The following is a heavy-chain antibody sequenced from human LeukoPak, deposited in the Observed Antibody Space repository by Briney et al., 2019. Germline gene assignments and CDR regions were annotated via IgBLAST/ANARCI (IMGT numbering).Heavy chain of an antibody. CDR2: INPDSGDA. V-gene: IGHV1-2*02. CDR1: GYTFTYYY. J-gene: IGHJ4*02. CDR3: ARDLRYGDYIDY. D-gene: IGHD4-17*01. Sequence: ASVKVSCKASGYTFTYYYMHWVRQAPGQGLEWMGWINPDSGDANYAQSFQGRVTMTRDTSISTAHMELSSLTSDDTAIYYCARDLRYGDYIDYWGQGTLVTVSS.